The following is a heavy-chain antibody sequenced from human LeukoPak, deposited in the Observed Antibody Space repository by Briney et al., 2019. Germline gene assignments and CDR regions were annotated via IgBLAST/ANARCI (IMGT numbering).Heavy chain of an antibody. CDR1: GFTFSGYG. V-gene: IGHV3-30*18. CDR3: AKDFYCGGDCYAIDY. CDR2: ISYDGSNK. D-gene: IGHD2-21*02. J-gene: IGHJ4*02. Sequence: PGGSLRLSCAASGFTFSGYGMHWVRQAPGKGLEWVAVISYDGSNKYYADSVKGRFTISRDNSKNTLYLQMNSLRAEDTAVYYCAKDFYCGGDCYAIDYWGQGTLVTVSS.